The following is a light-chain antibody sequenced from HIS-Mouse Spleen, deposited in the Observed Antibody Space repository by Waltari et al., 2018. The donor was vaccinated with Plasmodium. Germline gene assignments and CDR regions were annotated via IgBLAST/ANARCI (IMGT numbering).Light chain of an antibody. J-gene: IGKJ2*01. CDR2: GAS. CDR1: QSVSSSY. CDR3: QQYGSSPST. V-gene: IGKV3-20*01. Sequence: IVLTQSPGTLSLSPGERATLSCRASQSVSSSYLAWYQQKPGQAPRLLSYGASSRATGIPDRFSGSGSGTDFTLTIRRLEPEDFAVYYCQQYGSSPSTFGQGTKLEIK.